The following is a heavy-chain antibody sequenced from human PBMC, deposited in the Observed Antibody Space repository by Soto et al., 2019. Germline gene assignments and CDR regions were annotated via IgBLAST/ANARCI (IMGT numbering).Heavy chain of an antibody. D-gene: IGHD3-22*01. CDR3: ARVYPHYYDSSGTIDY. CDR2: INPNSGGT. V-gene: IGHV1-2*02. J-gene: IGHJ4*02. Sequence: ASVKVSCKASGYTFTGYYMHWVRQAPGQGLEWMGWINPNSGGTNYAQKFQGRVTMTRDTSISTAYMELSRLRSDDTAVYYCARVYPHYYDSSGTIDYWGQGTPVPV. CDR1: GYTFTGYY.